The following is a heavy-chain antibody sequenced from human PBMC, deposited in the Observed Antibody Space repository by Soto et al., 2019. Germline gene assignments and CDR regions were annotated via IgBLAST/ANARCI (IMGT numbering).Heavy chain of an antibody. V-gene: IGHV4-4*02. Sequence: SETLSLTCAVSGGYLSSSSWWSWVRQPPGKTLEWLGEIFYSGSTKYNPSLNSRVTISADQSKNDFSLRLSSVTAADTAVYYCVHHGGVPYYHDFWGQGMLVTVSS. CDR3: VHHGGVPYYHDF. D-gene: IGHD2-8*01. J-gene: IGHJ4*02. CDR1: GGYLSSSSW. CDR2: IFYSGST.